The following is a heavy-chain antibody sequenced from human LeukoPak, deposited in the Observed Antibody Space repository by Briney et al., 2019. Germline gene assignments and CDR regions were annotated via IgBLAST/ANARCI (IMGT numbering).Heavy chain of an antibody. CDR3: ARGSIVGATHFDY. Sequence: PVKVSCKASGGTFSSYAISWVRQAPGQGLEWMGGIIPIFGTANYAQKFQGRVTITTDESTSTAYMELSSLRSEDTAVYYCARGSIVGATHFDYWGQGTLVTVSS. CDR2: IIPIFGTA. CDR1: GGTFSSYA. D-gene: IGHD1-26*01. V-gene: IGHV1-69*05. J-gene: IGHJ4*02.